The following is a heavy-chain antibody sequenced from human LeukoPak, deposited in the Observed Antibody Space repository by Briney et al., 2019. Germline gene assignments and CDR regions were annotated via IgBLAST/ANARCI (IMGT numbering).Heavy chain of an antibody. CDR3: ARSDYDILTGYYMSEDYYHMDV. D-gene: IGHD3-9*01. Sequence: ASVKVSCKVSGYTLTELSMHWVRQAPGKGLEWMGGFDPEDGETIYAQKFQGRVTMTEDTSTDTAYMELSSLRSEDTAVYYCARSDYDILTGYYMSEDYYHMDVWGKGTTVTVSS. V-gene: IGHV1-24*01. CDR1: GYTLTELS. CDR2: FDPEDGET. J-gene: IGHJ6*03.